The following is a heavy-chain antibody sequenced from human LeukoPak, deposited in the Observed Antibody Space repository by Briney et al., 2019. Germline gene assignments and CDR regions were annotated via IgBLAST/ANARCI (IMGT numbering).Heavy chain of an antibody. CDR3: ARHSRVRFLEWLLSDYYYYGMDV. Sequence: SETLSLTCTVSGGSISSYYWSWIRQPPGKGLEWIGYIYYSGSTNYNPSLKSRVTISVDTSKNQLSLKLSSVTAADTAVYYCARHSRVRFLEWLLSDYYYYGMDVWGQGTTVTVSS. CDR2: IYYSGST. V-gene: IGHV4-59*08. J-gene: IGHJ6*02. CDR1: GGSISSYY. D-gene: IGHD3-3*01.